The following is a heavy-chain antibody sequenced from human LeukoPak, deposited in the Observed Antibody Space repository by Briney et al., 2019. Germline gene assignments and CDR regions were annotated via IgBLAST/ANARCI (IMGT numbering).Heavy chain of an antibody. CDR1: GYTFTGYY. Sequence: GASVKVSCKASGYTFTGYYMHWVRQAPGQGLEWMGWINPNSGGTNYAQKFQGRVTITRNTSISTAYMELSSLRSEDTAVYYCARVLPPEAFDIWGQGTMVTVSS. CDR3: ARVLPPEAFDI. CDR2: INPNSGGT. J-gene: IGHJ3*02. V-gene: IGHV1-2*02.